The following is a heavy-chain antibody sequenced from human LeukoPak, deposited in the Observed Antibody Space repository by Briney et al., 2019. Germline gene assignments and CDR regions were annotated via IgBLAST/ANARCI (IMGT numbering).Heavy chain of an antibody. V-gene: IGHV4-30-4*08. J-gene: IGHJ3*02. CDR2: IYYSGTV. CDR1: GGSISSGDYY. D-gene: IGHD2-2*02. Sequence: PSQTLSLTCTVSGGSISSGDYYWSWIRQPPGKGLEWIGYIYYSGTVYYNPSLKSRFTMSVDTSKNQFSLKLSSVTAADTAVYYCARAPYYSPLYCSSASCYSFNGLDIWGQGTKVTVSP. CDR3: ARAPYYSPLYCSSASCYSFNGLDI.